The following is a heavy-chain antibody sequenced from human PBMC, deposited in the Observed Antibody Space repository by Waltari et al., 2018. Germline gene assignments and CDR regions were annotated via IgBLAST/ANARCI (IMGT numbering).Heavy chain of an antibody. Sequence: QVQLQESGPGLVKPSETLSLTCTVSGGSISSYYWSWIRQPPGKGLEWIGYIYYSGSTNHNPSLKSRVTISGDTSKNQFSLKLSSVTAADTAVYYCARDVLRDGYNSFDYWGQGTLVTVSS. CDR1: GGSISSYY. CDR3: ARDVLRDGYNSFDY. V-gene: IGHV4-59*01. J-gene: IGHJ4*02. D-gene: IGHD5-12*01. CDR2: IYYSGST.